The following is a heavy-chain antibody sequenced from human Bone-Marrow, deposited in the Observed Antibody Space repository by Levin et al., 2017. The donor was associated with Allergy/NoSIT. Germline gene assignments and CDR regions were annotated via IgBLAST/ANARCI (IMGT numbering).Heavy chain of an antibody. CDR3: ARHGGGGYFDTGGYFYDY. V-gene: IGHV5-51*01. CDR1: GYTFTSYW. Sequence: GGSLRLSCKGSGYTFTSYWIGWVRQMPGKGLEWVGIIYPDDSNIRYSPSFQGQVTISADKSINTAYLQWRSLKASDNAMYYCARHGGGGYFDTGGYFYDYWGQGTLVTVSS. D-gene: IGHD3-22*01. CDR2: IYPDDSNI. J-gene: IGHJ4*02.